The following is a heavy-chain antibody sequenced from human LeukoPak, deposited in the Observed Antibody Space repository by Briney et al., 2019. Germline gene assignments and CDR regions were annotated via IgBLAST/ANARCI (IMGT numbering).Heavy chain of an antibody. J-gene: IGHJ4*02. D-gene: IGHD3-22*01. CDR1: GGSINSYY. V-gene: IGHV4-59*01. Sequence: KPSETLSLTCTVSGGSINSYYWSWIRQPPGKGLECVGYIYYSGSTNYNPSLKSRVTITVDTSKNQFSLRLTSVTAADTAVYYCARVAPTRGFASSGYYPLDYWGQGSLVNVSS. CDR2: IYYSGST. CDR3: ARVAPTRGFASSGYYPLDY.